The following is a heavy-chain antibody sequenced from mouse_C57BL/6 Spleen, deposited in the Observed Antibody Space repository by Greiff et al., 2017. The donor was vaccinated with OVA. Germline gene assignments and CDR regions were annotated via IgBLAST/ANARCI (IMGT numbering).Heavy chain of an antibody. Sequence: EVMLVESGGGLVQPGGSLKLSCAASGFTFSDYYMYWVRQTPEKRLEWVAYISNGGGSTYYPDTVKGRFTISRDNAKNTLYLQMSRLKSEDTAMYYCARQVYYYGSSYVEGAMDYWGQGTSVTVSS. CDR1: GFTFSDYY. J-gene: IGHJ4*01. CDR3: ARQVYYYGSSYVEGAMDY. CDR2: ISNGGGST. D-gene: IGHD1-1*01. V-gene: IGHV5-12*01.